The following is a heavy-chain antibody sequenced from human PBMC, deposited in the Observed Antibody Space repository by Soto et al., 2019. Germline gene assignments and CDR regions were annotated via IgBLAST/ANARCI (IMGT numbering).Heavy chain of an antibody. V-gene: IGHV1-18*01. Sequence: QVQLVQSGAEVKKPGASVKVSCKASGYTFTTYGISWVRQAPGQGLEWMGWISAYSGSTKFAQKLQGRVTMTTDTPTTTGYMELRSLTSDDTAVYYCARDFTISSSWHYYFDYWGQGTMVTVSS. J-gene: IGHJ4*02. CDR2: ISAYSGST. D-gene: IGHD6-13*01. CDR3: ARDFTISSSWHYYFDY. CDR1: GYTFTTYG.